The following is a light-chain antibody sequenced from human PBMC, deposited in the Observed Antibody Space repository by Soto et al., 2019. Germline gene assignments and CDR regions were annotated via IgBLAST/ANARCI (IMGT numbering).Light chain of an antibody. J-gene: IGLJ2*01. Sequence: QSVLTQPPSASGTPGQRVTISCTGRSSNIGSNTVNWYQQLPGTAPKLLIYSNNQRPSGVPDRFSGSKSGTSASLAISGLQSEHEADYYCAAWDDSLNGPGVVFGGGTKLTVL. CDR1: SSNIGSNT. V-gene: IGLV1-44*01. CDR3: AAWDDSLNGPGVV. CDR2: SNN.